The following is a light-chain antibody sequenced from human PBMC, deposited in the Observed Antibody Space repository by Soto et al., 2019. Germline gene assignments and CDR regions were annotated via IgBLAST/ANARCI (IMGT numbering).Light chain of an antibody. Sequence: QSALTQSRSVSGSPGQSVTISCTGTSSDVGGYNYVSWYQQHPGKAPKVIIHNVSERPSGVPDRFSGSKSGNTASLTISGLQAEDQADYYCCSSAGSAWVFGGGTKLTVL. V-gene: IGLV2-11*01. CDR3: CSSAGSAWV. CDR2: NVS. J-gene: IGLJ3*02. CDR1: SSDVGGYNY.